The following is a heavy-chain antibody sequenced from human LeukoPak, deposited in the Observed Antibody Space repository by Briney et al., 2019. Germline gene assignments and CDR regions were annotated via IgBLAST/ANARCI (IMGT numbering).Heavy chain of an antibody. CDR1: GGSISSYY. V-gene: IGHV4-59*01. CDR3: ARGRDGYNYSY. Sequence: SETLSLTCTVSGGSISSYYWSWIRQPAGKGLEWIGYIYYSGSTNYNPSLKSRVTISVDTSKNQFSLKLSSVTAADTAVYYCARGRDGYNYSYWGQGTLVTVSS. D-gene: IGHD5-24*01. J-gene: IGHJ4*02. CDR2: IYYSGST.